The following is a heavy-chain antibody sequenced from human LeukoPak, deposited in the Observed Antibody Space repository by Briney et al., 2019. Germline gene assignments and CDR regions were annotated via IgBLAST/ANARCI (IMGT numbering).Heavy chain of an antibody. Sequence: SETLSLTCAVYGGSFSGYYWSWIRQPPGKGLEWIGEINHSGSTNYNPSLKSRVTISVDTSKNQFSLKLSSVTAADTAVHYCARVKGDTAMVSDYWGQGTLVTVSS. CDR1: GGSFSGYY. V-gene: IGHV4-34*01. CDR2: INHSGST. J-gene: IGHJ4*02. CDR3: ARVKGDTAMVSDY. D-gene: IGHD5-18*01.